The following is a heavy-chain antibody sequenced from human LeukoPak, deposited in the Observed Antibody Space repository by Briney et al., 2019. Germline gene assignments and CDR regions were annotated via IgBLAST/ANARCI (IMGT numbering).Heavy chain of an antibody. D-gene: IGHD3-16*01. CDR3: AGFTFGGVHLNYLDYYYYGMDV. CDR1: GVTFTTYA. V-gene: IGHV1-69*13. J-gene: IGHJ6*02. CDR2: IIPIFGTA. Sequence: SVSLSSTASGVTFTTYAISWVRQSPGHGLEWMGGIIPIFGTANYAQKFQHRVTITADESTSTAYMELSSLRSEDTAVYYCAGFTFGGVHLNYLDYYYYGMDVWGQGTTVTVSS.